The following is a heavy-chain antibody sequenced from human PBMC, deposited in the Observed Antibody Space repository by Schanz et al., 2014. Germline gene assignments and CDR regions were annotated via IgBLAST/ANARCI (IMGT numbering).Heavy chain of an antibody. V-gene: IGHV3-7*01. Sequence: EVQLVESGGGLVQPGGSLRLSCAASGFTFSAYWMTWVRQAPGKGLDWVGIIKPDGSEKFYVDSVKGRFTISRDNAKNLMYLPPNSLRAEDTAVYYCAREVGGSFGQHYWGQGALVTVSS. CDR3: AREVGGSFGQHY. CDR1: GFTFSAYW. CDR2: IKPDGSEK. D-gene: IGHD1-26*01. J-gene: IGHJ4*02.